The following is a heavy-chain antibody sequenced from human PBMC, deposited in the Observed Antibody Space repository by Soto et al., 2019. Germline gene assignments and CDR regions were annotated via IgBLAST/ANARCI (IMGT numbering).Heavy chain of an antibody. CDR1: RYSFTDHY. J-gene: IGHJ4*02. D-gene: IGHD5-12*01. CDR2: IHPNSGVT. CDR3: ARAGLTPLELATTY. V-gene: IGHV1-2*02. Sequence: ASVKVSCKASRYSFTDHYMHWVRQSPGQGLEWMGWIHPNSGVTKFPQKFQGRVIMTRDTSISTVYMELSRLTSDDTAGYYCARAGLTPLELATTYWGKGTLVTVS.